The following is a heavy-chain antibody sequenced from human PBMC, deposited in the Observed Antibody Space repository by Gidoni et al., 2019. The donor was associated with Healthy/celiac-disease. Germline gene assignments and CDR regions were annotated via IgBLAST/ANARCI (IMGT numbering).Heavy chain of an antibody. CDR3: ATESYGDYDY. D-gene: IGHD4-17*01. CDR2: ISSSSSYI. Sequence: EVKLVESGGGLVKPGGSLRLSCAASEFTFSSYSMNWVRQAPGKGLEWVSSISSSSSYIYYADSVKGRFTISRDNAKNSLYLQMNSLRAEDTAVYYCATESYGDYDYWGQGTLVTVSS. CDR1: EFTFSSYS. V-gene: IGHV3-21*01. J-gene: IGHJ4*02.